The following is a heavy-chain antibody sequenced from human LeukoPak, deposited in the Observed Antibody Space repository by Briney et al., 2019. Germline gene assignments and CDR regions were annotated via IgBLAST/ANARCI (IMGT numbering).Heavy chain of an antibody. CDR1: GGSISSGGYS. V-gene: IGHV4-30-2*01. D-gene: IGHD3-22*01. CDR3: ARAPFGYYDSSGYLYYGMDV. CDR2: IYHSGST. J-gene: IGHJ6*02. Sequence: PSETLSLTCAVSGGSISSGGYSWGWIRQPPGKGLEWIGYIYHSGSTYYNPSLKSRVTISVDRSKNQFSLKLSSVTAADTAVYYCARAPFGYYDSSGYLYYGMDVWGQGTTVTVSS.